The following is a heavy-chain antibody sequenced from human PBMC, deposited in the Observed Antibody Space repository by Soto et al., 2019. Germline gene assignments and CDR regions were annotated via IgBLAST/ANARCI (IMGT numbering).Heavy chain of an antibody. D-gene: IGHD6-19*01. Sequence: QVQLQESGPGLVKPSETLSLTCSVSGDSISSSYWNWIRQPPGKGPEWIGYIYYNSGSTNYRPSLQSRVIISVDTSKNQLSLNLRSVTAADTAVYYCARGGIAVAAPPFDYWGQGTLVTVSS. CDR3: ARGGIAVAAPPFDY. J-gene: IGHJ4*02. V-gene: IGHV4-59*01. CDR1: GDSISSSY. CDR2: IYYNSGST.